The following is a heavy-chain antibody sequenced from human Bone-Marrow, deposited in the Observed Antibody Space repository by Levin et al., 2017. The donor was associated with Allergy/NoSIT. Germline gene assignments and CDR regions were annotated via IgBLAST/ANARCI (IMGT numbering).Heavy chain of an antibody. V-gene: IGHV1-69*06. CDR3: ARAGFFGSGSYYPVRVSIYYYYYYMDV. CDR2: IIPIFGTA. CDR1: GGTFSSYA. D-gene: IGHD3-10*01. Sequence: SVKVSCKASGGTFSSYAISWVRQAPGQGLEWMGGIIPIFGTANYAQKFQGRVTITADKSTSTAYMELSSLRSEDTAVYYCARAGFFGSGSYYPVRVSIYYYYYYMDVWGKGTTVTVSS. J-gene: IGHJ6*03.